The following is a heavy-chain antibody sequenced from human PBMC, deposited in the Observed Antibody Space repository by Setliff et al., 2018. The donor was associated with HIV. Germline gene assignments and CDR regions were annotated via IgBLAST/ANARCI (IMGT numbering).Heavy chain of an antibody. Sequence: ASVKVSCKASGYTFTDYYIHWVRQAPGQGLQWMGWVNPNSGGTNSAQEFQGRVTLTRDTSISTAYMELSRLRSDDTAVYYCARDGRYCSGGSCFTNRASYYYYYMDVWGKGTAVTVSS. CDR3: ARDGRYCSGGSCFTNRASYYYYYMDV. CDR1: GYTFTDYY. J-gene: IGHJ6*03. V-gene: IGHV1-2*02. D-gene: IGHD2-15*01. CDR2: VNPNSGGT.